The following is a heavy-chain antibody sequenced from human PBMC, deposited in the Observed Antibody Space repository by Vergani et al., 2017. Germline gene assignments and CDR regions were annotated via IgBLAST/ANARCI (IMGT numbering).Heavy chain of an antibody. CDR3: VREIGAAGPWGYFQH. D-gene: IGHD6-13*01. V-gene: IGHV3-7*01. CDR2: IKQHGNEK. CDR1: GFTFSNYW. J-gene: IGHJ1*01. Sequence: EVQLVESGGALVQPGGSLRLSCTASGFTFSNYWMSWVRQAPGKGLEWVANIKQHGNEKHYVDSVKGRFTISRDNARQTLYLQMSSLRVDDTAIYYCVREIGAAGPWGYFQHWWQGTLVSVAS.